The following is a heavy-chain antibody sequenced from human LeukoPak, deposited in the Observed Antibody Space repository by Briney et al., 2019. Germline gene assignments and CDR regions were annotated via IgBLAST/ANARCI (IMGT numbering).Heavy chain of an antibody. Sequence: SETLSLTCTVSGGSISRYYWSWIRQTPGKGLEWIGYIYYSGSTDYNPSLKSRVTISVDTSKNQFSLKLNSVTAADTAIYYCASKYPNDRGGYLDYGGRGTRVTVSS. V-gene: IGHV4-59*01. CDR2: IYYSGST. CDR1: GGSISRYY. D-gene: IGHD3-22*01. J-gene: IGHJ4*02. CDR3: ASKYPNDRGGYLDY.